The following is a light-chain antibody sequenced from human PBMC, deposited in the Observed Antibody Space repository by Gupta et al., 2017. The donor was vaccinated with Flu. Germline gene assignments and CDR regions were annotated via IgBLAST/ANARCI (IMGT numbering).Light chain of an antibody. CDR1: SSDVGGYNY. Sequence: ITISCTGTSSDVGGYNYVSWYQQHPGKAPKLMIYDVSNRPSGVSNRFSGSKSGNTASLTISGLQAEDEADYYCSSYTSSSTLEVFGGGTKLTVL. J-gene: IGLJ2*01. V-gene: IGLV2-14*04. CDR3: SSYTSSSTLEV. CDR2: DVS.